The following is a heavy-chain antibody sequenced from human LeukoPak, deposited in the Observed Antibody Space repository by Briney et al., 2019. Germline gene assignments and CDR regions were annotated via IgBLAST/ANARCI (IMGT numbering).Heavy chain of an antibody. V-gene: IGHV4-59*01. Sequence: KPSETLSLTCTVSGASISSYYWSWIRQPPGKGLEWIGYIYYSGSTNYNPSLKSRVTISVDTSKNQFSLKLSSVTAADTAVYYCARTPKQQLGGGWFDPWGQGTLVTVSS. J-gene: IGHJ5*02. D-gene: IGHD6-13*01. CDR3: ARTPKQQLGGGWFDP. CDR2: IYYSGST. CDR1: GASISSYY.